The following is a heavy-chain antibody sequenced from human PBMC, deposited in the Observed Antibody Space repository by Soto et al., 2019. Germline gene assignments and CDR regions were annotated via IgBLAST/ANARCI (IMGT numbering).Heavy chain of an antibody. J-gene: IGHJ4*02. Sequence: TLSLTCTVSGGSISSYYWSWIRQPPGKGLEWIGYIYYSGSTNYNPSLKSRVTISVDTSKNQFSLKLSSVTAADTAVYYCARHSSGSEPSDYWGQGTLVTVSS. CDR2: IYYSGST. CDR3: ARHSSGSEPSDY. D-gene: IGHD6-19*01. V-gene: IGHV4-59*01. CDR1: GGSISSYY.